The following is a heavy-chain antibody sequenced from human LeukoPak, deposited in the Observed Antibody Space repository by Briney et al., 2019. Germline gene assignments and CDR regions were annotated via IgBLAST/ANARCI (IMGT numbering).Heavy chain of an antibody. CDR1: GFTFSSYW. V-gene: IGHV3-7*01. CDR2: IKQDGSEK. J-gene: IGHJ4*02. Sequence: PGGSLRLSCAASGFTFSSYWMSWVRQAPGKGLEWVANIKQDGSEKYYVDSVKGRFTISRDNAKNSLYLQMNSLRAEDTAVYYCARIRRGWSQNWDYWGQGTLVTVSS. CDR3: ARIRRGWSQNWDY. D-gene: IGHD6-19*01.